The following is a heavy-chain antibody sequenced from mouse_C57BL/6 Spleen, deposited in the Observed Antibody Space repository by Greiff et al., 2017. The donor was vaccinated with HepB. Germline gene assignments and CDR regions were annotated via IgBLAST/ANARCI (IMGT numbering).Heavy chain of an antibody. Sequence: VKLMESGAELARPGASVKMSCKASGYTFTSYTMHWVKQRPGQGLEWIGYINPSSGYTKYNQKFKDKATLTADKSSSTAYMQLSSLTSEDSAVYYCARSTHYYAMDYWGQGTSVTVSS. J-gene: IGHJ4*01. CDR2: INPSSGYT. D-gene: IGHD6-1*01. CDR1: GYTFTSYT. CDR3: ARSTHYYAMDY. V-gene: IGHV1-4*01.